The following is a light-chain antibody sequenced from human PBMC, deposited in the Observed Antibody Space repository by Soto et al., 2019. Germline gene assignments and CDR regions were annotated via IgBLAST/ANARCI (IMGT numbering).Light chain of an antibody. V-gene: IGKV3-11*01. J-gene: IGKJ4*01. CDR3: QQRKSRLT. CDR2: DAS. Sequence: DIVLTQSPATLSLSPGERATLSSRASQSVSNYLAWYQQKPGQAPRLLIYDASNRAPGIPARFSGSGSGADFSLTISSLEPEDFAVYYCQQRKSRLTFGGGTKVEIK. CDR1: QSVSNY.